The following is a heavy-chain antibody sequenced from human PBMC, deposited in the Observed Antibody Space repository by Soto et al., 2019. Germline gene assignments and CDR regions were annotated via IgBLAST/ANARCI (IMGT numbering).Heavy chain of an antibody. CDR2: ISYDGSNE. D-gene: IGHD6-19*01. J-gene: IGHJ4*02. Sequence: QVQLVESGGGVVQPGRSLRLSCAASGFAFGSYGMHWVRQAPGKGLEWVALISYDGSNEYYADSVKGRFTISRDNSKNTLDLQMNSLRADDTAVYYCAKDGNVYTSGWYAPSLDDWGQGTLSTVSS. CDR3: AKDGNVYTSGWYAPSLDD. CDR1: GFAFGSYG. V-gene: IGHV3-30*18.